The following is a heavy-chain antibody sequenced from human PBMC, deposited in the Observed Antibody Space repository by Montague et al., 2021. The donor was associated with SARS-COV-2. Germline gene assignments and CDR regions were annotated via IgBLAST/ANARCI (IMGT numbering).Heavy chain of an antibody. J-gene: IGHJ6*02. D-gene: IGHD3-10*01. CDR1: GFTFSSYS. CDR2: ISSSSYI. CDR3: ARDFLGFGEYYYYYGMDV. Sequence: SLRLSCAASGFTFSSYSMNWVRQAPGKGLEWVSSISSSSYIYYADSVKGRFTISSDNAKNSLYLQMNSLRAEDTAVYYCARDFLGFGEYYYYYGMDVWGQGTTVTVSS. V-gene: IGHV3-21*01.